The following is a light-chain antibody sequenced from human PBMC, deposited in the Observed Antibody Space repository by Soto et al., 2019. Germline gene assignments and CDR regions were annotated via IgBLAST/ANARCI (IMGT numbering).Light chain of an antibody. CDR2: GAS. CDR3: QQYSNWPRT. V-gene: IGKV3-15*01. CDR1: ESISSN. J-gene: IGKJ1*01. Sequence: EIVMTQSPGTLSVSPGEGVTLSCRASESISSNLAWYQQKPGQAPRLLFYGASTRATGIPARFSGSGSGTEFTLTISSLQSEDFAVYSCQQYSNWPRTFGLGTKVDI.